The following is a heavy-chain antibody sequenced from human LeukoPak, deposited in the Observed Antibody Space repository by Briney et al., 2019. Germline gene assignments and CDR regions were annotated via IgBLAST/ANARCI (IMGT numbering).Heavy chain of an antibody. D-gene: IGHD6-19*01. CDR2: ISYDGSNK. J-gene: IGHJ4*02. CDR3: ARAGYSSATGGYYFDY. CDR1: GFTFSSYA. V-gene: IGHV3-30*04. Sequence: GGSLRLSCAASGFTFSSYAMHWVRQAPGKGLEWVAVISYDGSNKYYADSVKGRFTISRDNSKNTLYLQMNSLRAEDTAVYYCARAGYSSATGGYYFDYWGQGTLVTVSS.